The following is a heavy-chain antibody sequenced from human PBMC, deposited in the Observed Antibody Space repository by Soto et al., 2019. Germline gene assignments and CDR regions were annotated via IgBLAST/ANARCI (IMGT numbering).Heavy chain of an antibody. CDR3: AKDLQFSGWLSAQTFDY. CDR2: ITGSGDST. CDR1: GFTFSSHA. D-gene: IGHD6-19*01. V-gene: IGHV3-23*01. Sequence: EVQLLESGGGLVQPGGSLRLSCAVSGFTFSSHAMSWVCQAPGKGLECVSSITGSGDSTYYADSVKGRFTISRDKSKSTLYLQMNSLRPEDTAVYYCAKDLQFSGWLSAQTFDYWGQGTQVTVSS. J-gene: IGHJ4*02.